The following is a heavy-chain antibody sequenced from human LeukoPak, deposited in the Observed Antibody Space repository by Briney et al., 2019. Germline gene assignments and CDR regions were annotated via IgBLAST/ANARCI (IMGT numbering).Heavy chain of an antibody. J-gene: IGHJ4*02. D-gene: IGHD5-12*01. CDR3: ASGQPPYNGYYTSMLST. CDR2: IYYSGNT. V-gene: IGHV4-39*02. Sequence: KPGGSLRLSCAASGFTFSSYAMNWVRQAPGKGLEWIGSIYYSGNTYYNPSLKSRVTISVDTSKNHFSLNLNSVTAADTAVYYCASGQPPYNGYYTSMLSTWGQGTLVTVSS. CDR1: GFTFSSYA.